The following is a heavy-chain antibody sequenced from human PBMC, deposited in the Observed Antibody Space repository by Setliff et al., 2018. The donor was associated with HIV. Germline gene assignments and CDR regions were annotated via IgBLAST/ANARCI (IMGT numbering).Heavy chain of an antibody. CDR2: MNPNSGNT. Sequence: ASVKVSCKASGYTFTGYFLHWVRQAPGQGLEWMGWMNPNSGNTGYAQKFQGRVTMTTDTSTSTAYMELRSLRSDDTAVYYCARDYYDYVWGSYRLFDYWGQGTLVTVSS. V-gene: IGHV1-2*02. J-gene: IGHJ4*02. CDR1: GYTFTGYF. D-gene: IGHD3-16*02. CDR3: ARDYYDYVWGSYRLFDY.